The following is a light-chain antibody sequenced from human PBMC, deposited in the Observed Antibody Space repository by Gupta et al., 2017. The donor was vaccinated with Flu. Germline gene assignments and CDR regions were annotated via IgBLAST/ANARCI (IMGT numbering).Light chain of an antibody. CDR1: QSISSW. Sequence: GDRVTITCRASQSISSWLAWYRQKPGKAPILLIYKASSLESGVPSRFSGSGSGTEFTLTISSLQPEDFATYYCQQYNSYPRTFGQGTKVEIK. CDR3: QQYNSYPRT. J-gene: IGKJ1*01. CDR2: KAS. V-gene: IGKV1-5*03.